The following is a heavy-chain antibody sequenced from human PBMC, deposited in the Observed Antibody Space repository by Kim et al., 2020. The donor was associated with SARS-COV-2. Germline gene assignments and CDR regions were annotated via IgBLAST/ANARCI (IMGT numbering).Heavy chain of an antibody. V-gene: IGHV1-46*01. CDR1: GYTFTSYY. CDR2: INPSGGST. J-gene: IGHJ6*02. Sequence: ASVKVSCKASGYTFTSYYMHWVRQAPGQGLEWMGIINPSGGSTSYAQKFQGRVTMTRDTSTSTVYMELSSLRSEDTAVYYCARDGDCSGGSCYLGLVYYYYGMDVWGQGTTVTVSS. D-gene: IGHD2-15*01. CDR3: ARDGDCSGGSCYLGLVYYYYGMDV.